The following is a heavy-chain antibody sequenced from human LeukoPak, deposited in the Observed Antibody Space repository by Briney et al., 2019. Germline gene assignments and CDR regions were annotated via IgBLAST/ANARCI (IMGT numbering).Heavy chain of an antibody. Sequence: PSETLSLTCTVSGGSISSYYWSWIRQPPGKGLEWIGYIYYSGSTNYNPSLKSRVTISVDTSKNQFSLKLSSVTAADTAVYYCARFGYSYGSGSSDYWGQGTLVTVSS. CDR3: ARFGYSYGSGSSDY. D-gene: IGHD5-18*01. CDR1: GGSISSYY. J-gene: IGHJ4*02. CDR2: IYYSGST. V-gene: IGHV4-59*01.